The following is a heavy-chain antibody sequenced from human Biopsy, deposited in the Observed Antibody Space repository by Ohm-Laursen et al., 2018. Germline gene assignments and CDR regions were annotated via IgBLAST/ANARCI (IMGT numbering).Heavy chain of an antibody. CDR3: ARDRWPHVTLLGLVVFDF. D-gene: IGHD3-3*01. V-gene: IGHV1-24*01. CDR1: GYTLNELS. Sequence: GASVKVSCTVSGYTLNELSMHWVRQVPGKGLEWMGGFAPENGKTVYAQNFQARVSLTEDTSTDTAYMDLRSLRSDDTAVYYCARDRWPHVTLLGLVVFDFWGQGTLVIVSS. J-gene: IGHJ4*02. CDR2: FAPENGKT.